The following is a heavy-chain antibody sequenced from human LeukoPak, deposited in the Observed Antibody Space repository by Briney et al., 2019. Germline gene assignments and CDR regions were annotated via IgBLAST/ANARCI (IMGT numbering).Heavy chain of an antibody. CDR3: ARESSGNYYNPLGYMDV. D-gene: IGHD3-10*01. CDR1: AGSVSIYY. J-gene: IGHJ6*03. V-gene: IGHV4-4*07. CDR2: IFTSGIT. Sequence: PSETLSLTCTVSAGSVSIYYWNWIRQPAGKGLECIGRIFTSGITNYDPSLKSRVTMSVDTSKNQFPLNLSSVTAADTAVYYCARESSGNYYNPLGYMDVWGKGTTVTVSS.